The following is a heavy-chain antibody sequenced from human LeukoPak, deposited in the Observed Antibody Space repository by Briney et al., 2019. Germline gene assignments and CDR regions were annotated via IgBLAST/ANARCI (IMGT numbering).Heavy chain of an antibody. V-gene: IGHV3-9*01. CDR2: ISWYSGSI. Sequence: GGSLTLPCAASGFTFDDYAMHWARQAPGKGREWVWGISWYSGSIGYADPVRGRFTISRENPKNSLSQQKHSVSAEDAALYYCAKDIGDYDGPFDYWGEGTLVTVSP. CDR3: AKDIGDYDGPFDY. D-gene: IGHD4-23*01. J-gene: IGHJ4*02. CDR1: GFTFDDYA.